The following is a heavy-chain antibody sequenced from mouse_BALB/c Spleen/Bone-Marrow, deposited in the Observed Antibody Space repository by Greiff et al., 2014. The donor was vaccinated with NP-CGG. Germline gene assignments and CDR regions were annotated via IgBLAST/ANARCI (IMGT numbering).Heavy chain of an antibody. CDR2: IDPAKGNT. CDR3: ARYYYRTMDY. CDR1: GFNIKDTY. V-gene: IGHV14-3*02. Sequence: VQLKESGAELVKPGASVKLSCTASGFNIKDTYMHWVKQRPEQGLEWIGRIDPAKGNTEYDPKFQGRATVTADTSSSTAYLQLSSLTSEDTAVYYCARYYYRTMDYWGQGTPVTVSS. D-gene: IGHD1-1*01. J-gene: IGHJ4*01.